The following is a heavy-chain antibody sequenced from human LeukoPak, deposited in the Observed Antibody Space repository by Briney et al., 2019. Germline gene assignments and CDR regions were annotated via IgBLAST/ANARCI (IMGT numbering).Heavy chain of an antibody. CDR2: MNPNSGNT. CDR3: ATKRGDLGVN. CDR1: GYTFTSYD. J-gene: IGHJ4*02. Sequence: ASVKVSCKASGYTFTSYDINWVRQATGQGLEWMGWMNPNSGNTGYAQKFQGRVTMTEDTSTDTAYMELSSLGSEDTAVYYCATKRGDLGVNWGQGPLVTVSS. D-gene: IGHD1/OR15-1a*01. V-gene: IGHV1-8*01.